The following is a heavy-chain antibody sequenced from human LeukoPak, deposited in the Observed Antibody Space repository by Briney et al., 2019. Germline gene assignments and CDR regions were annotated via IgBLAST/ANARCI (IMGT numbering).Heavy chain of an antibody. CDR2: IYHSGST. CDR1: GGSISSYY. CDR3: ARDPSATVGDY. Sequence: PSETLSLTCTVSGGSISSYYWSWIRQPPGKGLEWIGSIYHSGSTYYNPSLKSRVTISVDTSKNQFSLKLSSVTAADTAVYYCARDPSATVGDYWGQGTLVTVSS. V-gene: IGHV4-38-2*02. D-gene: IGHD4-11*01. J-gene: IGHJ4*02.